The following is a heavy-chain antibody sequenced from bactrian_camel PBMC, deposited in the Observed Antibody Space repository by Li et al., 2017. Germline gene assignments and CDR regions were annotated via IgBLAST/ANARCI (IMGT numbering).Heavy chain of an antibody. CDR1: GWTYDAYC. CDR2: ITRDGST. J-gene: IGHJ4*01. D-gene: IGHD3*01. Sequence: QVQLVESGGGSVKAGGSLTLSCVVSGWTYDAYCMAWFRQAPGKEREGVAAITRDGSTTYADYVKGRFTISTDHAKNTLYLQMNNLKPEDTAMYYCAACSNPFFGQGTQVTVS. V-gene: IGHV3S53*01.